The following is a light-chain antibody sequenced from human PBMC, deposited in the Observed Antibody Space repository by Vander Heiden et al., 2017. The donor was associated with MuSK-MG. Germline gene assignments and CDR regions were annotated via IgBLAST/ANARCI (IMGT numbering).Light chain of an antibody. V-gene: IGKV3-11*01. CDR2: DAS. J-gene: IGKJ2*01. CDR1: QSVSNY. CDR3: QHRKNWPPGGS. Sequence: TVLTQSPATLSLSPGESATLSCRASQSVSNYLDWYQQRPGQAPRLLIHDASIRAAGISDRFSGSGSGTDFTLTISSLEPEDFAVYYCQHRKNWPPGGSFAQGTKLEIK.